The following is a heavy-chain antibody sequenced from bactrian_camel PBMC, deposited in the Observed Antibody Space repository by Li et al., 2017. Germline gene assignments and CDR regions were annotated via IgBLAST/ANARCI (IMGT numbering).Heavy chain of an antibody. D-gene: IGHD2*01. Sequence: HVQLVESGGGSVQTGGSLRPSCVASDAGTDRCMGWFRQAPGKEREEVATIYTVDRSTRYADSVKGRFTISLDNARNLYLQMDNLKPEDTAIYYCAAKAQYCDLTPRWYTEWGQGTQVTVS. V-gene: IGHV3S54*01. CDR1: DAGTDRC. CDR3: AAKAQYCDLTPRWYTE. CDR2: IYTVDRST. J-gene: IGHJ4*01.